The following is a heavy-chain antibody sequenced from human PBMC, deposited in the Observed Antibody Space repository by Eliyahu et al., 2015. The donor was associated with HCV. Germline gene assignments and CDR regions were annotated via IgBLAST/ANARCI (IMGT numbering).Heavy chain of an antibody. Sequence: QVQLVQSGAEVKKPGASVKVSCKASGXTFTSYDINWGRQATGQGLEWMGWMNPNSGNTGYAQKFQGRVTMTRNTSISTAYMELSSLRSEDTAVYYCARGGIAVAGTPHPYYYYGMDVWGQGTTVTVSS. CDR1: GXTFTSYD. V-gene: IGHV1-8*01. J-gene: IGHJ6*02. CDR2: MNPNSGNT. CDR3: ARGGIAVAGTPHPYYYYGMDV. D-gene: IGHD6-19*01.